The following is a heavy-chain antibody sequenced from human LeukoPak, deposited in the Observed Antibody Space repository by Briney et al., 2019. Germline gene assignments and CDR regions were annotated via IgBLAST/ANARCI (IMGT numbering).Heavy chain of an antibody. D-gene: IGHD5-18*01. V-gene: IGHV3-21*01. Sequence: GGSLRLSCAASGFTFSSYTMNWVRQAPGKGLGWVSSLSSSTTYIYYADSVKGRFTISRDNAKNSLYLQMNSLRAEDTAVYYCARDALDTAMITYFAYNWFDPWGQGTLVTVSS. CDR1: GFTFSSYT. CDR3: ARDALDTAMITYFAYNWFDP. J-gene: IGHJ5*02. CDR2: LSSSTTYI.